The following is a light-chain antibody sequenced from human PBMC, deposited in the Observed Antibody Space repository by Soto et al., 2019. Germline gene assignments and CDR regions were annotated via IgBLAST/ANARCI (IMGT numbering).Light chain of an antibody. CDR3: MQAIQAPWT. J-gene: IGKJ1*01. CDR1: QSLLHSNGNIY. Sequence: DIVLTQSPLSLPVTPGEPASISCRSSQSLLHSNGNIYLDWYLQKPAQSPQLLIYLGSIRASGVPERLSGSGSGTVCTQKMARVEAEDVGVYYCMQAIQAPWTFGLGTNVEIK. CDR2: LGS. V-gene: IGKV2-28*01.